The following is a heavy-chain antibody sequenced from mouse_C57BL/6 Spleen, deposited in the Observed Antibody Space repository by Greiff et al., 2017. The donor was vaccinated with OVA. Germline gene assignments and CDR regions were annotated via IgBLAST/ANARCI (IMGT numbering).Heavy chain of an antibody. CDR2: ISYDGSN. CDR3: AREKAWGSSFDY. J-gene: IGHJ2*01. CDR1: GYSITSGYY. Sequence: EVKLVESGPGLVKPSQSLSLTCSVTGYSITSGYYWYWIRQFPGNKLEWMGYISYDGSNNYNPSLKNRISITRDTSKNQFFMKLNSVTTEDTATYYCAREKAWGSSFDYWGQGTTLTVSS. D-gene: IGHD1-1*01. V-gene: IGHV3-6*01.